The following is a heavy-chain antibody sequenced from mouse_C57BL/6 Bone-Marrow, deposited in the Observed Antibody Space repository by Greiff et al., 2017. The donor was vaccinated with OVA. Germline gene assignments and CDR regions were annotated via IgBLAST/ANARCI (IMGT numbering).Heavy chain of an antibody. J-gene: IGHJ3*01. D-gene: IGHD1-1*01. CDR2: IHPNSGST. Sequence: QVQLQQPGAELVKPGASVKLSCKASGYTFTSYWMHWVKQRPGQGLEWIGMIHPNSGSTNYNEKFKSKATLTVDKSSSTAYMQLSSLTSEDSAVYYCATYYYGSSHFAYRGQGTLVTVSA. V-gene: IGHV1-64*01. CDR3: ATYYYGSSHFAY. CDR1: GYTFTSYW.